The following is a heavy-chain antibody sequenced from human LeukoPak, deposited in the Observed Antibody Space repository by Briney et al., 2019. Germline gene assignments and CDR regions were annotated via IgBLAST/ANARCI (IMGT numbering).Heavy chain of an antibody. Sequence: GASVKVSCKASGYTFTSYAISWVRQAPGQGLEWMGGIIPIFGTANYAQKFQGRVTITADESTSTAYMELSSLRSEDTAVYYCTRDVGIAVAGTERHFDYWGQGTLVTVSS. V-gene: IGHV1-69*13. D-gene: IGHD6-19*01. CDR3: TRDVGIAVAGTERHFDY. J-gene: IGHJ4*02. CDR2: IIPIFGTA. CDR1: GYTFTSYA.